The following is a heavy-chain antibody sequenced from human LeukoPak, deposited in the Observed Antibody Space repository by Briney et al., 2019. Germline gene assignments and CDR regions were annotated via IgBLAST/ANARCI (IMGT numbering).Heavy chain of an antibody. CDR1: GGSISSYY. J-gene: IGHJ4*02. V-gene: IGHV4-59*08. Sequence: SETLSLTCTVSGGSISSYYWSWIRQPPGKGLEWIGYIYYSGSTSYNPSLKSRVTISVDTSKNQFSLKLSSVTAADTAIYYCVRALAGGRSRYFDHWGQGTLVTVSS. CDR2: IYYSGST. D-gene: IGHD1-26*01. CDR3: VRALAGGRSRYFDH.